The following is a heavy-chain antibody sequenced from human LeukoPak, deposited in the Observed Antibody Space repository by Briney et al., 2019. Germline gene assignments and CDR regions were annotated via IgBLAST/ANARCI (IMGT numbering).Heavy chain of an antibody. Sequence: PGRSLRLSCAASGFTFDDYAMHRVRQAPGKGLEWVSGISWNSGSIGYADSVKGRFTISRDNAKNSLYLQMNSLRAEDTAVYYCARDGTVTTNLGTTDYWGQGTLVTVSS. CDR1: GFTFDDYA. V-gene: IGHV3-9*01. D-gene: IGHD4-17*01. J-gene: IGHJ4*02. CDR2: ISWNSGSI. CDR3: ARDGTVTTNLGTTDY.